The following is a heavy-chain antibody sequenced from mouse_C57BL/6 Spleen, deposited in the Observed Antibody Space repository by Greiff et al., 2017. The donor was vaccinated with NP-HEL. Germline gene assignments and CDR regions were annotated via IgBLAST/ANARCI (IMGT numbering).Heavy chain of an antibody. CDR3: ARDYGSSYGGWYFDV. CDR2: IYPGSGST. V-gene: IGHV1-55*01. Sequence: VQLQQPGAELVKPGASVKMSCKASGSTFTSYWLTWVKQRPGQGLEWIGDIYPGSGSTNYNEKFKSKATLTVDTSSSTAYMQLSSLTSEDSAVYYCARDYGSSYGGWYFDVWGTGTTVTVSS. D-gene: IGHD1-1*01. CDR1: GSTFTSYW. J-gene: IGHJ1*03.